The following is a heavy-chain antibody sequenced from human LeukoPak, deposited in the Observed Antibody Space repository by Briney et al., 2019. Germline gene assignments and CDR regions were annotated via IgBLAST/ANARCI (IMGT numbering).Heavy chain of an antibody. V-gene: IGHV3-7*01. CDR1: GFTFSTCW. Sequence: GGSLRLSCVASGFTFSTCWMSWVRRAPGKGREGVANIKQDGSEKYYVTSVKGRFTISRDNAKNSLYLQMNSLRAEDTAVYYCARADSYGYAKGLNWFDPWGQGTLVTVSS. CDR2: IKQDGSEK. CDR3: ARADSYGYAKGLNWFDP. D-gene: IGHD5-18*01. J-gene: IGHJ5*02.